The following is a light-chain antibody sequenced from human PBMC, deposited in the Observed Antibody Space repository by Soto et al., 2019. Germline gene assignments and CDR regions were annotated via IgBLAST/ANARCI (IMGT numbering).Light chain of an antibody. Sequence: DIVMTQTPLSLPVTPGEPASISCRSSQSLLRSHDGNTYLDWYQQKPGQPPKLLIYWATTRESGVPDRFSGSGSGTDFTLTVSGLQAEDVAIYYCHQYFRSPITFGGGTKVDI. V-gene: IGKV4-1*01. CDR1: QSLLRSHDGNTY. CDR2: WAT. J-gene: IGKJ4*01. CDR3: HQYFRSPIT.